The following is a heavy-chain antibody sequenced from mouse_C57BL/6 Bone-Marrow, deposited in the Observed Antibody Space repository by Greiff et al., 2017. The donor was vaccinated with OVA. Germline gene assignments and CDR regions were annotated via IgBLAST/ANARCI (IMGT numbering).Heavy chain of an antibody. V-gene: IGHV5-9-1*02. CDR2: ISSGGDYI. Sequence: EVHLVESGEGLVKPGGSLKLSCAASGFTFSSYAMSWVRQTPEKRLEWVAYISSGGDYIYFADTVKGRFTISRDNARNTLYLQMSSLKSEDTAMYYCTRASYYGNPYFDYWGQGTTLTVSS. J-gene: IGHJ2*01. CDR3: TRASYYGNPYFDY. D-gene: IGHD2-1*01. CDR1: GFTFSSYA.